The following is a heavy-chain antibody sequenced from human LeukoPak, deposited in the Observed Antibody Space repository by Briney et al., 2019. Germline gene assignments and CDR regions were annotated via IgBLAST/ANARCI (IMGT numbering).Heavy chain of an antibody. CDR3: AKDRGGSHDAFDI. J-gene: IGHJ3*02. D-gene: IGHD1-26*01. V-gene: IGHV3-30*02. Sequence: GGSLRLSCAASGFTFSDYGMHWVRQAPGKGLEWVAFKRFDGSNKYYVDSVKGRFTISRDNSKNTLYLQMNSLTTEDTAVYYCAKDRGGSHDAFDIWGQGTMVTVSS. CDR1: GFTFSDYG. CDR2: KRFDGSNK.